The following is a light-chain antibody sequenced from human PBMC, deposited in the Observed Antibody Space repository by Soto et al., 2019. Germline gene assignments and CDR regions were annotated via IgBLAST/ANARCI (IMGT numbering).Light chain of an antibody. J-gene: IGKJ1*01. CDR3: QQYYSSWT. CDR1: QSVGYY. V-gene: IGKV1-5*01. Sequence: DIQMAQSPSTLSASVGDRVTITCRASQSVGYYLAWYQQKPGKAPTFLVYDASNLHSGVPSRFSGSGSGTEFTLTISSPQPDDFATYYCQQYYSSWTFGPGTKVDIK. CDR2: DAS.